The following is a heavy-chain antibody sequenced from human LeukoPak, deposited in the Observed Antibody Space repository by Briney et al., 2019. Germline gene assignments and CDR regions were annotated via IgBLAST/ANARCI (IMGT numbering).Heavy chain of an antibody. CDR3: VKDSGERLGILTGYYKSRKSYFDY. CDR2: ISGTSNTI. V-gene: IGHV3-48*01. CDR1: GFTFSSYS. Sequence: PGGSLRLSCVGSGFTFSSYSMNWVRQAPGKGLEWVSYISGTSNTIYYDDSVKGRFTVSRDNAKNTLFLQMNSLRAEDTAVYYCVKDSGERLGILTGYYKSRKSYFDYWGQGTLVTVSS. J-gene: IGHJ4*02. D-gene: IGHD3-9*01.